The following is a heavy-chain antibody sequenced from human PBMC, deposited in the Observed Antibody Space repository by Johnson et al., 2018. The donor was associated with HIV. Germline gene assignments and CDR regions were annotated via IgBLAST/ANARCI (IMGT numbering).Heavy chain of an antibody. CDR1: GFTVMSHY. CDR2: TSWNSGRV. Sequence: VASGGGSVQPGVSLRLSSAASGFTVMSHYMTWARQAPGKGLEWVSGTSWNSGRVGYADSVKGRFTISRDNAKNSLYLQMSSLRGEDTALYYCAARGYSAYDPMFLDIWGQGTMVTVSS. J-gene: IGHJ3*02. V-gene: IGHV3-9*01. CDR3: AARGYSAYDPMFLDI. D-gene: IGHD5-12*01.